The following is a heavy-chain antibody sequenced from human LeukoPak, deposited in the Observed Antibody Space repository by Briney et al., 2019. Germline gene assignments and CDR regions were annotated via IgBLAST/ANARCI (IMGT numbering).Heavy chain of an antibody. V-gene: IGHV3-33*01. CDR3: ARSSSLAGGFDY. Sequence: GRSLRLSCAASGFTFSSYGMHWVRQAPGKGLEWVAVIWYDGSNKYYADSVKGRFTISRDNSKNTLYLQMNSLRAEDTAVYYCARSSSLAGGFDYWGQGTLVTVSS. D-gene: IGHD6-6*01. J-gene: IGHJ4*02. CDR2: IWYDGSNK. CDR1: GFTFSSYG.